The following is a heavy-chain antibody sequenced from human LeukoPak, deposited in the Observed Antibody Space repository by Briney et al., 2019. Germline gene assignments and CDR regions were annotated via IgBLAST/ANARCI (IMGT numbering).Heavy chain of an antibody. CDR2: IYYRGST. D-gene: IGHD1-7*01. CDR3: ARNNWNYWGKDWFDP. J-gene: IGHJ5*02. Sequence: SETLSLTCTVSGGSISSSSCYWGWIRQPPGKGLEWIGNIYYRGSTYYNPSLKSRVSISVDTSKNQFSLKLSSVTAADTAVYYCARNNWNYWGKDWFDPWGQGTLVTVSS. CDR1: GGSISSSSCY. V-gene: IGHV4-39*07.